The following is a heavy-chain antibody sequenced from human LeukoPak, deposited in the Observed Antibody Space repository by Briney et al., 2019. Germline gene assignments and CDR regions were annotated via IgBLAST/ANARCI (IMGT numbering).Heavy chain of an antibody. J-gene: IGHJ4*02. Sequence: PGASLRLSCAASGFTFINHAMSWVRQAPGKGLEWVSGIKGRFIISRDNSKNTLYLQVNSLGAEDTAEYYCARHYDKSALRYFDYWGQGTLAIVSS. CDR1: GFTFINHA. D-gene: IGHD3-22*01. V-gene: IGHV3-23*01. CDR3: ARHYDKSALRYFDY. CDR2: I.